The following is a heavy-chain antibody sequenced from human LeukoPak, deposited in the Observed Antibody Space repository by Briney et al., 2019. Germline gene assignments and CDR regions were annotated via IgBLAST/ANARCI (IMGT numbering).Heavy chain of an antibody. CDR3: ARDSGGYCSSASCYGDYYYYYYMDV. V-gene: IGHV4-59*01. Sequence: SETLSLTCTVSGGSISRYYWSWIRQPPGKGLEWIGYIFYSGSTNYNPSLKSRVSISVDTSKNQFSLKLSSVTAADTAVYFCARDSGGYCSSASCYGDYYYYYYMDVWGKGTTVTISS. CDR2: IFYSGST. J-gene: IGHJ6*03. CDR1: GGSISRYY. D-gene: IGHD2-2*01.